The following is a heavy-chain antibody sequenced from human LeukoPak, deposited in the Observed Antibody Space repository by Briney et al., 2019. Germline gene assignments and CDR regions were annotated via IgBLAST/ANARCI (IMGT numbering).Heavy chain of an antibody. CDR2: IYYSGST. CDR3: AREWYCSSTSCYDDYYYGMDV. J-gene: IGHJ6*04. D-gene: IGHD2-2*01. CDR1: GGSISSGDYY. Sequence: PSETLSLTCTVSGGSISSGDYYWSWIRQPPGKGLEWIGYIYYSGSTYYNPSLKSRVTISVDTSKNQFSLKLSSVTAADTAVYYCAREWYCSSTSCYDDYYYGMDVWGKGTTVTVSS. V-gene: IGHV4-30-4*01.